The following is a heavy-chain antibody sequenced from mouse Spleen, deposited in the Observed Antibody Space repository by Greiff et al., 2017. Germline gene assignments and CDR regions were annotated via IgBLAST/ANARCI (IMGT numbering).Heavy chain of an antibody. CDR2: IYPGDGDT. D-gene: IGHD2-14*01. V-gene: IGHV1-82*01. J-gene: IGHJ3*01. CDR1: GYAFSSSW. CDR3: AREGYYRYDEAAWFAY. Sequence: QVQLQQSGPELVKPGASVKISCKASGYAFSSSWMNWVKQRPGKGLEWIGRIYPGDGDTNYNGKFKGKATLTADKSSSTAYMQLSSLTSEDSAVYFCAREGYYRYDEAAWFAYWGQGTLVTVSA.